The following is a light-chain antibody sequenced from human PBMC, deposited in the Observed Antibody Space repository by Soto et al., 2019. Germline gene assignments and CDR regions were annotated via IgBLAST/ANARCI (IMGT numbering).Light chain of an antibody. CDR1: QSVGGY. CDR3: QQRSNWRST. CDR2: DAS. V-gene: IGKV3-11*01. Sequence: EIVLTQSPVTLSLSPGERATLSCRASQSVGGYLAWYRQKPGQAPRLLIYDASSRAAGVPARFSGSGSGTDFTLTIISLEPEDFAVYYCQQRSNWRSTFGGGTKVEIK. J-gene: IGKJ4*01.